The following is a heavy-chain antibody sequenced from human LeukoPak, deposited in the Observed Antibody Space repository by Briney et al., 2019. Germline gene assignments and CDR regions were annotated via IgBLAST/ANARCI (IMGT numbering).Heavy chain of an antibody. J-gene: IGHJ6*03. D-gene: IGHD6-13*01. CDR3: ARVPTGKRYSSRWSTKLNYYYHYMDV. V-gene: IGHV3-11*04. CDR1: GFTFSDYY. CDR2: ISSSGSTI. Sequence: PGGSLRLSCAASGFTFSDYYMSWIRQAPGKGLEWVSYISSSGSTIYYADSVKGRFTISRDNAKNSLYLQMNSLRAEDTAVYYCARVPTGKRYSSRWSTKLNYYYHYMDVWGKGTTVTVSS.